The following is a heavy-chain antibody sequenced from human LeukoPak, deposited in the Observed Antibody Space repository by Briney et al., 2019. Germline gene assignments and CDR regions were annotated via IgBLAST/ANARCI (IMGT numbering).Heavy chain of an antibody. CDR1: GYTFTGYY. Sequence: ASVKVSCKASGYTFTGYYMHWVRQAPGQGLEWMGWINPNSGGTNYAQKFQGRVTMTRDTSISTAYMELSRLRSDDTAVYYCARESYSSSGTYYFDYWGQGTLVTVSS. CDR3: ARESYSSSGTYYFDY. V-gene: IGHV1-2*02. J-gene: IGHJ4*02. D-gene: IGHD6-6*01. CDR2: INPNSGGT.